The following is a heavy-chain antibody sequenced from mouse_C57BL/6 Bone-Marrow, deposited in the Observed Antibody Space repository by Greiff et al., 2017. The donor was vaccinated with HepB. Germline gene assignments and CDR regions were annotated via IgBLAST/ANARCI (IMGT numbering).Heavy chain of an antibody. CDR1: GYTFTSYW. D-gene: IGHD3-1*01. CDR3: ARGGYN. V-gene: IGHV1-55*01. CDR2: IYPGSGST. Sequence: QVQLQQPGAELVKPGASVKMSCKASGYTFTSYWITWVKQRPGQGLEWIGDIYPGSGSTNYNEKFKSKATLTVDKPSSTAYMQLSSLTSEDSAVYYCARGGYNWGQGTTLTVSS. J-gene: IGHJ2*01.